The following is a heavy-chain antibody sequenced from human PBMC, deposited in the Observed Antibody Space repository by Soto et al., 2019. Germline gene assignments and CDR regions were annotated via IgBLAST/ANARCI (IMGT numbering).Heavy chain of an antibody. J-gene: IGHJ6*02. V-gene: IGHV2-70*13. CDR3: ARSTGYYYYYGVDV. Sequence: SGPTLVNPTQTLTLTFTVSGFSVSTSGMCGSWIRQPPGKALEWLALIDWDNNKYYSTPLKTRLTISKDTSKNQVVLTMTNVDPVDIATYYCARSTGYYYYYGVDVWGQGTTVTV. D-gene: IGHD1-1*01. CDR1: GFSVSTSGMC. CDR2: IDWDNNK.